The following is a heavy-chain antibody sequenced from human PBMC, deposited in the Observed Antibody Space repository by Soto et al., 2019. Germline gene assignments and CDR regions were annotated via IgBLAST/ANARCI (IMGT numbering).Heavy chain of an antibody. CDR1: GDSIGSGGHY. CDR3: ARVDCTGGTCYSLDN. Sequence: PSETLSLTCTVSGDSIGSGGHYWSWIRQAPGKGLEWIGHSYYSGTTYHNPSLKSRVTMSVDRSKNQFSLNLSSVTAADTAVYFCARVDCTGGTCYSLDNWGQGTLVTVSS. D-gene: IGHD2-15*01. CDR2: SYYSGTT. V-gene: IGHV4-31*03. J-gene: IGHJ4*02.